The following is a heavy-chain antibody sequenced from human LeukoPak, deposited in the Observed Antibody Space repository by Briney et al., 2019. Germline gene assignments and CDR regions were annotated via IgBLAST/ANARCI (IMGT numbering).Heavy chain of an antibody. CDR1: GGSFSGYY. D-gene: IGHD3-22*01. V-gene: IGHV4-34*01. J-gene: IGHJ4*02. Sequence: SETLSLTCAVYGGSFSGYYWSWIRQPPGKGLEWIGEINHSGSTNYNPSLKSRVTISVDTSKSQFSLKLNSMTAANTAVNYCARGAQTYYDKAPVDYWGQGTLVTVSS. CDR3: ARGAQTYYDKAPVDY. CDR2: INHSGST.